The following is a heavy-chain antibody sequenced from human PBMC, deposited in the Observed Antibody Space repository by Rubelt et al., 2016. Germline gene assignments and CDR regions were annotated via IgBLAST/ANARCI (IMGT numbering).Heavy chain of an antibody. Sequence: EVQLLESGGGLVQPGGSLRLSCAASGFTFSSYAMSWVRQAPGKGLEWVSAISGSGGSTYYADSVKGRVTISRDNSKNTLYLQMNSLRAEDTAVYYCAKRIQYQLLPLDYWGQGTLVTVSS. CDR3: AKRIQYQLLPLDY. CDR2: ISGSGGST. CDR1: GFTFSSYA. J-gene: IGHJ4*02. V-gene: IGHV3-23*01. D-gene: IGHD2-2*01.